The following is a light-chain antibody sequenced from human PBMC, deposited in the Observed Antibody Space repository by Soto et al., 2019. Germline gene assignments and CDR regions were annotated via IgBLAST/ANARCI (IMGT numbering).Light chain of an antibody. CDR2: YDS. J-gene: IGLJ2*01. Sequence: SYELSQPPSVSVAPGKTARITCGGKNIGSKSVHWYQQKSGQAPVLVIYYDSDRPSGIPERFSGSNSGNTATLTISRVEAGDEADYYCQVWDSSSDHVVFGGGTKLTV. CDR3: QVWDSSSDHVV. V-gene: IGLV3-21*04. CDR1: NIGSKS.